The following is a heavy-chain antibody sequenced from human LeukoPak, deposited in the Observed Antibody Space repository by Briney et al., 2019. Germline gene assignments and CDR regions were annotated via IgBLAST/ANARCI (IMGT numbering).Heavy chain of an antibody. V-gene: IGHV3-74*03. CDR1: GFPLSSSL. D-gene: IGHD3-16*01. CDR3: ARDPGYESWSPFWGGMDV. Sequence: GGSPRLFCAPSGFPLSSSLMHWVRHAPGKGLVWVSRITRDGSSSTYGDSVTGRFTTSRDNAKNTLYLQMDSLRDNDTAVDYCARDPGYESWSPFWGGMDVWGNGTTVIVSS. J-gene: IGHJ6*04. CDR2: ITRDGSSS.